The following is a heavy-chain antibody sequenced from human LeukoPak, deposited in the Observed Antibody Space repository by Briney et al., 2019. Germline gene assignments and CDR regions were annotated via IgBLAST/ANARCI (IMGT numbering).Heavy chain of an antibody. CDR3: ARGGSIVGATDAFDI. Sequence: GGSLRLSCAASGFTFSSYDMHWVRQATGKGLEWVSAIGTAGDTYYPGSVKGRFTISRENAKNSLYLRMNSLRAGDTAVYYCARGGSIVGATDAFDIWGQGTMVTVSS. J-gene: IGHJ3*02. CDR2: IGTAGDT. CDR1: GFTFSSYD. D-gene: IGHD1-26*01. V-gene: IGHV3-13*01.